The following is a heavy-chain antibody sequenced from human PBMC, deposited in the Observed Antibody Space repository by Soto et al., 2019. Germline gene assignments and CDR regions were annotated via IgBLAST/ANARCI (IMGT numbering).Heavy chain of an antibody. V-gene: IGHV4-59*11. Sequence: QVQLQESGPGVVKPSETLSLTCTVSGDSISGHSWTWIRQPPGKGLELIGTFYHSGSPKYNPSLRSGALISTAPSKILFSLRLSSVTAADTAVYYCAGCLARAVSCLRFPPWGQGTLVTVSS. CDR1: GDSISGHS. J-gene: IGHJ5*02. D-gene: IGHD2-15*01. CDR2: FYHSGSP. CDR3: AGCLARAVSCLRFPP.